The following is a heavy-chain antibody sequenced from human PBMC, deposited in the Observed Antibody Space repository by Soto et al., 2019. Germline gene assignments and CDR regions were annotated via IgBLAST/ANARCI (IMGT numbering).Heavy chain of an antibody. CDR1: GFTVSSNY. D-gene: IGHD4-17*01. CDR3: ARGPTLNTVTPHY. Sequence: EVQLVESGGGLVQPRGSLRLSCAASGFTVSSNYMSCVRQAPGKGLEWVSVIYSDGSTYYAESVKGRFTISRDNSKNTLYLQMNSLRAEDTAVYYCARGPTLNTVTPHYWGQGTLVTVSS. CDR2: IYSDGST. V-gene: IGHV3-66*01. J-gene: IGHJ4*02.